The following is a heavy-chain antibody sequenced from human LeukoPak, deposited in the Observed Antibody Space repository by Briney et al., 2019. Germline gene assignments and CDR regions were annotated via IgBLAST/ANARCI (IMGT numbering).Heavy chain of an antibody. V-gene: IGHV3-74*01. CDR2: INSDGSST. J-gene: IGHJ4*02. D-gene: IGHD6-13*01. CDR3: ARDPAITAAAGTEYYFDY. Sequence: GGSLRLSCAASGFTFSVYWMHWVRHAPGKGLVWVSRINSDGSSTSYADSVKGRFTISRDNAKSTLHLQMNSLRAEDTAVYYCARDPAITAAAGTEYYFDYWGQGTLVTVSS. CDR1: GFTFSVYW.